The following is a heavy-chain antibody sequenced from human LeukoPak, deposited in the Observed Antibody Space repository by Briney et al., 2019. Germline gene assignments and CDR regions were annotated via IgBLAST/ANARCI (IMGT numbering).Heavy chain of an antibody. Sequence: GGSLRLSCAASGFTFSSYWMSWVRQAPGKGLEWVANIKQDGSEKYYVDSVKGRFTISRDNAKNSLYLQMNSLRAEDTAVYYCARSVFDWLSFNFDYWGQGTLVTVSS. CDR2: IKQDGSEK. CDR3: ARSVFDWLSFNFDY. CDR1: GFTFSSYW. V-gene: IGHV3-7*02. J-gene: IGHJ4*02. D-gene: IGHD3-9*01.